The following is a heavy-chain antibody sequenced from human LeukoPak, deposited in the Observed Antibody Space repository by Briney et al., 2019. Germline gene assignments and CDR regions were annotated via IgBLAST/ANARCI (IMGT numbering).Heavy chain of an antibody. Sequence: GGSLRLSCTASGSTFGDYAMSWVRQAPGKGLEWIGFIRNLVNGGTTEYAASVKGRVTISRDDSKSIAYLQMNSLKTEDTAVYYCSRFYSSGWASGAFDIWGQGTMVTVPS. CDR3: SRFYSSGWASGAFDI. D-gene: IGHD3-22*01. V-gene: IGHV3-49*04. J-gene: IGHJ3*02. CDR2: IRNLVNGGTT. CDR1: GSTFGDYA.